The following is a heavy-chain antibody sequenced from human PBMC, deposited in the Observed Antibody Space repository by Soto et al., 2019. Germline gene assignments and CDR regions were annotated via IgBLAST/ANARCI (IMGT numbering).Heavy chain of an antibody. CDR1: GFTFSSYG. CDR3: ARDDHTYYFDY. CDR2: ISSSSSYT. Sequence: GGSLRLSCAASGFTFSSYGMHWVRQAPGKGLEWVSYISSSSSYTNYADSVKGRFTISRDNAKNSLYLQMNSLRAEDTAVYYCARDDHTYYFDYWGQGTLVTVSS. D-gene: IGHD2-2*02. J-gene: IGHJ4*02. V-gene: IGHV3-21*05.